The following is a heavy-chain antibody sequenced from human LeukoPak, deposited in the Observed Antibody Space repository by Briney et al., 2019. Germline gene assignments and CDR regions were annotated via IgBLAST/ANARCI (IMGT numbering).Heavy chain of an antibody. V-gene: IGHV3-7*04. CDR2: INQDGSEK. D-gene: IGHD6-13*01. Sequence: PGRSLRLSCAASGFTFSSYGMHWVRQAPGKGLEWVANINQDGSEKYYVDSVKGRITISRDNAKNSLYLQMNSLKAEDTAVYYCARVGQLGNWFDPWGQGTLVTVSS. CDR1: GFTFSSYG. CDR3: ARVGQLGNWFDP. J-gene: IGHJ5*02.